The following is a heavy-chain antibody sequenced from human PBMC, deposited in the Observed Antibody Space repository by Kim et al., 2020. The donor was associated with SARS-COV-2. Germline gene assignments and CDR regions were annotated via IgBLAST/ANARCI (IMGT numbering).Heavy chain of an antibody. V-gene: IGHV1-46*01. Sequence: ASVKVSCKASGYTFTSYYMHWVRQAPGQGLEWMGIINPSGGSTSYAQKFQGRVTMTRDTSTSTVYMELSSLRSEDTAVYYCARDLSTAMDPTNWFDPWGQGTLVTVSS. J-gene: IGHJ5*02. CDR2: INPSGGST. CDR1: GYTFTSYY. D-gene: IGHD5-18*01. CDR3: ARDLSTAMDPTNWFDP.